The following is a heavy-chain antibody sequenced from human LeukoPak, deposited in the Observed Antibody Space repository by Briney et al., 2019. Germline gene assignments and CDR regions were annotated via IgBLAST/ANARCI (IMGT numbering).Heavy chain of an antibody. V-gene: IGHV3-48*04. Sequence: GGSLRLSCAASGFTFSPYPMNWVRQAPGKGLEWVSYISGGSDTIHYADSVKGRFTISRDNAKNSLYLQMNSLRAEDTAVYYCARDPGGNWGYWGQGTLVTVSS. CDR3: ARDPGGNWGY. D-gene: IGHD7-27*01. CDR2: ISGGSDTI. CDR1: GFTFSPYP. J-gene: IGHJ4*02.